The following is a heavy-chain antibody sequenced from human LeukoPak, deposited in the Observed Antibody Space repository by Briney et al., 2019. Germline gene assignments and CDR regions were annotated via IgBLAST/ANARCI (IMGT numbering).Heavy chain of an antibody. J-gene: IGHJ4*02. V-gene: IGHV4-59*02. D-gene: IGHD3/OR15-3a*01. CDR3: ARGGRGGFSPDDF. Sequence: PSETLSLTCLVSGASVNNYYWSWIRQPPGKGPEWIADVYKRGSTNYNPSLKSRVSISVDTSKNQFSLRLNSVTAADTAVYYCARGGRGGFSPDDFWGQGTLVTVSS. CDR1: GASVNNYY. CDR2: VYKRGST.